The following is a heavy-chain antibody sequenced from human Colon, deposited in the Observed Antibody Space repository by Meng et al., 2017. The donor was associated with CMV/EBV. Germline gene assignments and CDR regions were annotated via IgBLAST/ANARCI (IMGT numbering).Heavy chain of an antibody. CDR2: IYHSGST. V-gene: IGHV4-4*02. D-gene: IGHD1-7*01. CDR3: ARDLGAGYNWNYGYNWFDP. Sequence: SGRGLVRPAEPSLLACGVLGGAMSGINWWSWVRQPPGKGLEWIGEIYHSGSTNSNLSLKSRVTISVDKSKNQFSLKLSSVTAADTAVYYCARDLGAGYNWNYGYNWFDPWGQGTLVTVSS. CDR1: GGAMSGINW. J-gene: IGHJ5*02.